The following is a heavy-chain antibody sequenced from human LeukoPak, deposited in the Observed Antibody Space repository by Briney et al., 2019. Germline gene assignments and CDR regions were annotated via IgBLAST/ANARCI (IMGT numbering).Heavy chain of an antibody. CDR2: TYYRSKWYN. CDR3: ARDIYDYVWGSYRYTPRSFDY. D-gene: IGHD3-16*02. Sequence: SQTLSLTCAISGDSVSSNSAAWNWIRQSPSRGLEWLGRTYYRSKWYNDYAVSVKSRITINPDTSKNQFSLQLNSVTPEDTAVCYCARDIYDYVWGSYRYTPRSFDYWGQGTLVTVSS. J-gene: IGHJ4*02. V-gene: IGHV6-1*01. CDR1: GDSVSSNSAA.